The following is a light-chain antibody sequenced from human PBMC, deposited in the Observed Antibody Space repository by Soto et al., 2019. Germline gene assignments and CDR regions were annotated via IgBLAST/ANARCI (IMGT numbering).Light chain of an antibody. J-gene: IGLJ2*01. V-gene: IGLV2-23*02. CDR3: CSYARSSTLV. CDR1: SSDVGRYDL. CDR2: EVS. Sequence: QSVLTQPASVSGSPGQSITISCTGTSSDVGRYDLVSWYQQHPGKVPKLIIYEVSKRPSGVSNRFSGSKSGNTASLTISGLQAEDEADYYCCSYARSSTLVFGGGTKLTVL.